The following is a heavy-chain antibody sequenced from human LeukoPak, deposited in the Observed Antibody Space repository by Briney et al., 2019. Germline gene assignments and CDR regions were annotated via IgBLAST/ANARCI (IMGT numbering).Heavy chain of an antibody. V-gene: IGHV3-74*01. J-gene: IGHJ6*02. CDR3: ARSYGMDV. CDR2: INSDGSST. Sequence: PGGSLRLSCAASGFTFGIYWMHWVRQPPGKGPVWVSRINSDGSSTIYADSMKGRFTISRDNAKSTLYLQMYSLRAEDTAVYYCARSYGMDVWGQGTTVTVSS. CDR1: GFTFGIYW.